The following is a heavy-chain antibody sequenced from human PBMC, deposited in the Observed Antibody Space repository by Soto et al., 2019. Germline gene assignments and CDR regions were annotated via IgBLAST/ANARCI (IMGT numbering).Heavy chain of an antibody. Sequence: GESLKISCKGSGYSFTSYWIGWVRQMPGKGLEWMGIIYPGDSDTRYSPSFQGQVTISADKSISTAYLQWSSLKASDTAMYYCARHRSDFWSGYYRQYYFDYWGQGTLVTVSS. D-gene: IGHD3-3*01. J-gene: IGHJ4*02. CDR3: ARHRSDFWSGYYRQYYFDY. CDR1: GYSFTSYW. CDR2: IYPGDSDT. V-gene: IGHV5-51*01.